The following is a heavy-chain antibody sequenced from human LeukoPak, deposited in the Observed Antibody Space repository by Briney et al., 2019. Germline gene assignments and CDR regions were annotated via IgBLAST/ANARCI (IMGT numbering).Heavy chain of an antibody. Sequence: PGGSLRLSSAASGSTFSSYAMSWVRQAPGKGLEWVSAISGSGGSTYYADSMKGRFTISRDNSKNTLYLQMNSLRAEDTAVYYCAKVPRQHDNWFDPWGQGTLVTVSS. J-gene: IGHJ5*02. CDR2: ISGSGGST. CDR3: AKVPRQHDNWFDP. V-gene: IGHV3-23*01. D-gene: IGHD6-13*01. CDR1: GSTFSSYA.